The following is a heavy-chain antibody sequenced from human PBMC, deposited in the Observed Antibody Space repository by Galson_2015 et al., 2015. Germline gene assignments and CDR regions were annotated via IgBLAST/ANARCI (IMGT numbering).Heavy chain of an antibody. Sequence: SLRLSCAASGFTFSSYSMSWVRQAPGKGLEWVSYISSSNSEIYYADSVKGRFTISRDNAKNSLYLQMNSLRAEDTAVYYCARGGHRVFDYWGQGTPVTVSS. J-gene: IGHJ4*02. CDR3: ARGGHRVFDY. D-gene: IGHD6-6*01. V-gene: IGHV3-21*01. CDR2: ISSSNSEI. CDR1: GFTFSSYS.